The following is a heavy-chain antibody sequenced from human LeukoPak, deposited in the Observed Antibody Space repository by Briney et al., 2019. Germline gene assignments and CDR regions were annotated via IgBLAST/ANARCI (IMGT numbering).Heavy chain of an antibody. CDR3: AKDGGLWVSAHWGDS. J-gene: IGHJ4*02. CDR2: ITTSDGNT. V-gene: IGHV3-23*01. D-gene: IGHD7-27*01. Sequence: GGSLRLSCAASEFTFSSYTMSWVRQAPGKGLEWVSTITTSDGNTYYADSVKGRFTVSRDNSKNTLFLQMNSLRAEDTAVYYCAKDGGLWVSAHWGDSWGRGTLVTVSS. CDR1: EFTFSSYT.